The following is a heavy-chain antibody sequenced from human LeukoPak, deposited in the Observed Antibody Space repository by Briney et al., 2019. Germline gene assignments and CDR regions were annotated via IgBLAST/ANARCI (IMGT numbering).Heavy chain of an antibody. J-gene: IGHJ6*02. V-gene: IGHV3-66*02. CDR1: GFTVSSNY. D-gene: IGHD2-21*01. CDR3: ARGPRGGGDYHYYGMDV. CDR2: IYSGGST. Sequence: GGSLRLSCAASGFTVSSNYMSWVRQAPGKGLEWVSVIYSGGSTYYADSVKGRFTISRDNSKNTLYLQMNSLRAEDTAVYYCARGPRGGGDYHYYGMDVWGQGTTVTVSS.